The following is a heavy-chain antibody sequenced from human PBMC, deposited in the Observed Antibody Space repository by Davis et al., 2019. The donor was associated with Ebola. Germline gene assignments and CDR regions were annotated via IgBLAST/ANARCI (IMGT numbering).Heavy chain of an antibody. D-gene: IGHD1-26*01. CDR1: GFTFSSYA. CDR2: IRSDGNDE. CDR3: ARDRRGTYYFDF. Sequence: GESLKISCAASGFTFSSYAMHWIRQPPGKGLEWVATIRSDGNDEFYADSVKGRVTISRDNSKNTVDLHLISLRAEDTAVYYCARDRRGTYYFDFWGQGSLVIVSS. V-gene: IGHV3-33*08. J-gene: IGHJ4*02.